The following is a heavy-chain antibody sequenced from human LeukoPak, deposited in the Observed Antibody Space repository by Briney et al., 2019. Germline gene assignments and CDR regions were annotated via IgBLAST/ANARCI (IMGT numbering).Heavy chain of an antibody. D-gene: IGHD3-10*01. CDR1: GYTFTGYY. J-gene: IGHJ4*02. Sequence: ASVTVSCKASGYTFTGYYMHWVRQAPGQGLEWMGWINPNSGGTNHAQKLQGRVTMTRDTSISTAYMELSRLRSDDTAVYYCARDRPLDADDYYGFYYFDYWGQGTLVTVSS. CDR3: ARDRPLDADDYYGFYYFDY. V-gene: IGHV1-2*02. CDR2: INPNSGGT.